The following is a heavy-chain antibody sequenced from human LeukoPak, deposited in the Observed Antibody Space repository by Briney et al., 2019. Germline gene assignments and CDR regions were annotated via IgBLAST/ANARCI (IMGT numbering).Heavy chain of an antibody. CDR2: IKQDGSEK. V-gene: IGHV3-7*01. Sequence: GGSLRLSCAASGFTFSTYWMSWVRQAPGKGLECVATIKQDGSEKTYVDSAKGRFTISRDNANNSLYLQMNSLRDEDTAVYYCARHYSSWYYDYWGQGTLVTVSS. J-gene: IGHJ4*02. CDR1: GFTFSTYW. CDR3: ARHYSSWYYDY. D-gene: IGHD6-13*01.